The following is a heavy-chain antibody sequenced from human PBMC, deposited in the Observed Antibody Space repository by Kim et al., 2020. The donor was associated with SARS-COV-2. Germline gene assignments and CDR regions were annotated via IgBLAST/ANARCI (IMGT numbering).Heavy chain of an antibody. CDR2: ISGSGGST. V-gene: IGHV3-23*01. CDR1: GFTFSSYA. Sequence: GGSLRLSCAASGFTFSSYAMSWVRQAPGKGLEWVSAISGSGGSTYYADSVKGRFTISRDNSKNTLYLQMNSLRAEDTAVYYCAKGAVYYYDSSGSHDAFDIWGQGTMVTVSS. J-gene: IGHJ3*02. D-gene: IGHD3-22*01. CDR3: AKGAVYYYDSSGSHDAFDI.